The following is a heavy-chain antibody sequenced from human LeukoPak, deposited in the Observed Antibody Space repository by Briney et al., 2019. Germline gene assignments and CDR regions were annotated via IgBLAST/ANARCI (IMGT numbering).Heavy chain of an antibody. CDR2: ISAYNGNT. D-gene: IGHD1-7*01. CDR1: GYTFTSYG. CDR3: ASGGAYNWNYELLYYYYMDV. Sequence: ASVKVSCKASGYTFTSYGISWVRQAPGQGLEWMGWISAYNGNTNYAQKFQGRVTITADKSTSTAYMELSSLRSEDTAVYYCASGGAYNWNYELLYYYYMDVWGKGTTVTVSS. V-gene: IGHV1-18*01. J-gene: IGHJ6*03.